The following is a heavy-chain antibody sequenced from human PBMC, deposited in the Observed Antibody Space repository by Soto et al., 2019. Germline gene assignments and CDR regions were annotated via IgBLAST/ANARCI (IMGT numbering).Heavy chain of an antibody. CDR2: IWYDGSNK. J-gene: IGHJ4*02. CDR1: GFTFSSYG. Sequence: QVQLLESGGGVVQPGRSLRLSCAASGFTFSSYGMHWVRQAPGKGLEWVAVIWYDGSNKYYADSVKGRFTISRYNSKNTLYLQMNSLRAEDTAVYYCARDGYCSGGSCYSVPIFDYWGQGTLVTVSS. D-gene: IGHD2-15*01. CDR3: ARDGYCSGGSCYSVPIFDY. V-gene: IGHV3-33*01.